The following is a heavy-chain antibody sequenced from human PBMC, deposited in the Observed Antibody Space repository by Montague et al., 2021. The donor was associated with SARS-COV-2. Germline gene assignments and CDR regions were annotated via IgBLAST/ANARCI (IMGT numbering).Heavy chain of an antibody. CDR2: ISDGGST. CDR1: GGSISSFY. Sequence: SETLSLTCTVSGGSISSFYWSWFRQPPGKGLEWMGYISDGGSTNYNPSLTSRVTMSVDTSKNQFSLKVNSVTAADTAVYYCARGSGSSGGSCYFEWDPYYCYGMDVWGQGTTVTVSS. CDR3: ARGSGSSGGSCYFEWDPYYCYGMDV. V-gene: IGHV4-59*12. D-gene: IGHD2-15*01. J-gene: IGHJ6*02.